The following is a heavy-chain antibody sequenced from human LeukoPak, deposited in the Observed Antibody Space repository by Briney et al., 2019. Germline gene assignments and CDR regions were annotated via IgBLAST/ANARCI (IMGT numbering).Heavy chain of an antibody. D-gene: IGHD3-22*01. CDR2: IYHSGST. J-gene: IGHJ4*02. CDR1: GGSISSSNW. CDR3: ARQPDYYDSSGYPDY. Sequence: SETLSLTCAVPGGSISSSNWWSWVRQPPGKGLEWIGEIYHSGSTNYNPSLKSRVTISVDKSKNQFSLKLSSVTAADTAVYYCARQPDYYDSSGYPDYWGQGTLVTVSS. V-gene: IGHV4-4*02.